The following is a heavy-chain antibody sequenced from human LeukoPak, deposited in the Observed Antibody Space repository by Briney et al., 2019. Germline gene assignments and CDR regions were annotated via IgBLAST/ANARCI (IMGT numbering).Heavy chain of an antibody. V-gene: IGHV5-51*01. Sequence: GESLKISCKGSGYNFTTYWIGWVRQMPGKGLEWMGIIYPGDFDTRYSPSFQGQVTISADKSISTAYLQWSSLKASDTAMYYCARHTKSAQWEPKYYYGMDVWGQGTTVTVSS. CDR1: GYNFTTYW. J-gene: IGHJ6*02. CDR2: IYPGDFDT. D-gene: IGHD1-26*01. CDR3: ARHTKSAQWEPKYYYGMDV.